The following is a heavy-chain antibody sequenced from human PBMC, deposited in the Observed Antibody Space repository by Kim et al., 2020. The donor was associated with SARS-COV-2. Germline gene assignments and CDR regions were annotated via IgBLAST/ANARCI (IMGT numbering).Heavy chain of an antibody. V-gene: IGHV3-21*01. CDR3: ATGYGSGSYYTEYYFDY. D-gene: IGHD3-10*01. Sequence: GGSLRLSCAASGFTFSSYSMNWVRQAPGKGLEWVSSISSSSSYIYYADSVKGRFTISRDNAKNSLYLQMNSLRAEDTAVYYCATGYGSGSYYTEYYFDYWGQGTLVTVSS. CDR1: GFTFSSYS. J-gene: IGHJ4*02. CDR2: ISSSSSYI.